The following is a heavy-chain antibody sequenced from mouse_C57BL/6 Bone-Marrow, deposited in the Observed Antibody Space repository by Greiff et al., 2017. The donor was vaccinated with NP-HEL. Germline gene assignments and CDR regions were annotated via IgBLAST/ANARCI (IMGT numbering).Heavy chain of an antibody. CDR1: GFTFSSYA. Sequence: EVKLEESGGGLVKPGGSLKLSCAASGFTFSSYAMSWVRQTPEKRLEWVATISDGGSYTYYPDNVKGRFTISRDNAKNNLYLQMSHLKSEDTAMYYCATYYPYWGQGTLVTVSA. J-gene: IGHJ3*01. V-gene: IGHV5-4*03. D-gene: IGHD1-1*01. CDR2: ISDGGSYT. CDR3: ATYYPY.